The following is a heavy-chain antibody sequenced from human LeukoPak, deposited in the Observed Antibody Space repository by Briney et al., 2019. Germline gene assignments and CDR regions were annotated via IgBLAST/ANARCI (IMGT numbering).Heavy chain of an antibody. Sequence: GRSLRLSCAASGFTFSGYGMQWVRQAPGKGLDWVAVISSDGSVKHYADSVKDRFTISRDNSKNTLYLQMYSLRAEDTAVYYCAKILSGTYSFDLWGQGTLVTVSS. CDR3: AKILSGTYSFDL. V-gene: IGHV3-30*18. CDR2: ISSDGSVK. D-gene: IGHD1-26*01. CDR1: GFTFSGYG. J-gene: IGHJ4*02.